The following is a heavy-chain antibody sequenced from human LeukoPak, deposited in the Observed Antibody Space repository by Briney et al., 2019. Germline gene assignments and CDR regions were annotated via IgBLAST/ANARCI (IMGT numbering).Heavy chain of an antibody. CDR2: ITAGGDDT. V-gene: IGHV3-23*01. D-gene: IGHD3-16*01. Sequence: PGGSLRLSCAASEFTFTNYAMSWVRQTPGKGLEWVSAITAGGDDTFHADSVKGRLTISRDNSRNTLYLQMNSLRVEDTAVYYCAKGSASGRPYYFDYWGRGTLVTVSS. CDR3: AKGSASGRPYYFDY. J-gene: IGHJ4*02. CDR1: EFTFTNYA.